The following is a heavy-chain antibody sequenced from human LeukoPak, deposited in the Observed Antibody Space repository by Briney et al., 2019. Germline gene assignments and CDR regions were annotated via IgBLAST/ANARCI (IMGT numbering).Heavy chain of an antibody. CDR3: ARDLPSGSSGYVY. D-gene: IGHD6-19*01. CDR2: IIPIFGTA. Sequence: SVKVSCKASGYTFTSYDFNWLRQAPGQGLEWMGGIIPIFGTANYAQKFQGRVTITADESTSTAYMELSSLRSEDTAVYYCARDLPSGSSGYVYWGQGTLVTVSS. CDR1: GYTFTSYD. V-gene: IGHV1-69*13. J-gene: IGHJ4*02.